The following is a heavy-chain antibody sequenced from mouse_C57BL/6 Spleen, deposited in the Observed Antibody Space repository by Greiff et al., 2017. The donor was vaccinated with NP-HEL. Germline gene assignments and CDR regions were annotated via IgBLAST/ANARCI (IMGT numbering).Heavy chain of an antibody. Sequence: LQESGAELVKPGASVKISCKASGYAFSSYWMNWVKQRPGKGLEWIGQIYPGDGDTNYNGKFKGKATLTADKSSSTAYMQLSSLTSEDSAVYFGARGGITTVVEGLFAYWGQGTLVTVSA. V-gene: IGHV1-80*01. CDR2: IYPGDGDT. J-gene: IGHJ3*01. CDR1: GYAFSSYW. CDR3: ARGGITTVVEGLFAY. D-gene: IGHD1-1*01.